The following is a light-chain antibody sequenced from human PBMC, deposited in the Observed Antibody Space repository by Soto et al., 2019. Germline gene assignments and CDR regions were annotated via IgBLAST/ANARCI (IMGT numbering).Light chain of an antibody. CDR3: QQYNNWPPLT. V-gene: IGKV3-15*01. CDR1: QSVSSN. J-gene: IGKJ3*01. CDR2: GAS. Sequence: EIVMTQSPATLSVSPGERATLSCRASQSVSSNLAWYQQKPGQAPRLLIYGASTRATGIPARFSGSGSGTESTLTISSLQSEDFAVYYCQQYNNWPPLTFGPGTKVDIK.